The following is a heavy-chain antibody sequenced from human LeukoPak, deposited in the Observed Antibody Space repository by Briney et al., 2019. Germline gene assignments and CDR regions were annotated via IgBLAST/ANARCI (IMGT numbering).Heavy chain of an antibody. D-gene: IGHD6-19*01. Sequence: GGSLRLSCAASGFTFSVYYMSWIRQAPGKGLEWVSYISSSGYTMYYADSVKGRFTISRDNAKNSLHLQMNSLRAEDTAVYYCARVGLPVAGYGYWYFDLWGRGTLVTVSS. CDR3: ARVGLPVAGYGYWYFDL. CDR1: GFTFSVYY. J-gene: IGHJ2*01. CDR2: ISSSGYTM. V-gene: IGHV3-11*01.